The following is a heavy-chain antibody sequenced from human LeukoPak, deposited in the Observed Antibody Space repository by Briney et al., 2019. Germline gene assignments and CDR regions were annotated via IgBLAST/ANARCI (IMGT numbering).Heavy chain of an antibody. CDR3: TTRACHAGGCSSSFYYYYGLHF. Sequence: SVTVSCKASGNSISNYAVSWVRQAPGQGFEWMGGIIPIFGTADYAQRFQGRVTITADQSTSTTYMALSSLKSEDTATYYCTTRACHAGGCSSSFYYYYGLHFWGQGTTVSVSS. J-gene: IGHJ6*02. V-gene: IGHV1-69*13. CDR2: IIPIFGTA. D-gene: IGHD3-16*01. CDR1: GNSISNYA.